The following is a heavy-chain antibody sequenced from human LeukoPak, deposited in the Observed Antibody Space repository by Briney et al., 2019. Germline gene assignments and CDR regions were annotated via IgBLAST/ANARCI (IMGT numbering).Heavy chain of an antibody. CDR2: INPNSGGT. J-gene: IGHJ4*02. D-gene: IGHD3-22*01. Sequence: ASVKVSCKASGYTFTGYYMHWVRQAPGQGLEWMGWINPNSGGTNYAQKFRGRVTMTRDTPISTAYMELSSLRSDDTALYYCARDGYYDSSGYYYWGQGTLVTVSS. CDR3: ARDGYYDSSGYYY. V-gene: IGHV1-2*02. CDR1: GYTFTGYY.